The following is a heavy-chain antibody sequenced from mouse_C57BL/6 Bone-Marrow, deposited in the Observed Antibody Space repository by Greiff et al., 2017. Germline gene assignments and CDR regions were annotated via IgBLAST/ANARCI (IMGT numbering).Heavy chain of an antibody. D-gene: IGHD3-3*01. J-gene: IGHJ2*01. Sequence: VHVKQSGAELVRPGASVKLSCTASGFNIKDDYMHWVKQSPEQGLEWIGWIDPENGDTEYASKFQGKATITADTASNTAYLQLSRLTSEDTAVYYGTTEGFFDYWGQGTTLTVSS. V-gene: IGHV14-4*01. CDR1: GFNIKDDY. CDR2: IDPENGDT. CDR3: TTEGFFDY.